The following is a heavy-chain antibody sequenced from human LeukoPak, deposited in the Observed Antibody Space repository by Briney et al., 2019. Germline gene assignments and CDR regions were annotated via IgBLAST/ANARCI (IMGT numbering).Heavy chain of an antibody. CDR3: ASHGYSSSWSDAFDI. Sequence: PGGSLRLSCAASGFTSSSYAMHWVRQAPGKGLEWVAVISYDGSNKYYADSVKGRFTISRDNSKNTLYLQMNSLRAEDTAVYYCASHGYSSSWSDAFDIWGQGTMVTVSS. J-gene: IGHJ3*02. CDR1: GFTSSSYA. D-gene: IGHD6-13*01. V-gene: IGHV3-30*04. CDR2: ISYDGSNK.